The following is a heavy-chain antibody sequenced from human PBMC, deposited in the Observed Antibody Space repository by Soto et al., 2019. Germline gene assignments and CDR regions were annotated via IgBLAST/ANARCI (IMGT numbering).Heavy chain of an antibody. D-gene: IGHD2-21*02. J-gene: IGHJ6*02. CDR2: TNHSGTI. CDR1: GGSLGGDY. V-gene: IGHV4-34*01. Sequence: QVRLQQWGAGLLKPSETLSLTCAVYGGSLGGDYWTWIRQAPGKGLEWIGETNHSGTINFDPSLRSRLTTSLDTSKKESSLKFSSVTDADTATYYCARADRTLVTSYSLDVWGQGTTVTDSS. CDR3: ARADRTLVTSYSLDV.